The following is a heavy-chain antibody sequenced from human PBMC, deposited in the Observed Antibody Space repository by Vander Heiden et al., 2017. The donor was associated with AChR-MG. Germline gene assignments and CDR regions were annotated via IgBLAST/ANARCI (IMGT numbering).Heavy chain of an antibody. CDR1: GFTFSSYS. CDR2: ISSSSSTI. J-gene: IGHJ6*02. Sequence: EVQLVESGGGLVQPGGSLRLSCAASGFTFSSYSMNWFRQAPGKGLEWVSYISSSSSTIYYADSVKGRFTISRDNAKNSLYLQMNSLRAEDTAVYYCARGPGVVRDHYYYYYGMDVWGQGTTVTVSS. CDR3: ARGPGVVRDHYYYYYGMDV. D-gene: IGHD3-10*01. V-gene: IGHV3-48*01.